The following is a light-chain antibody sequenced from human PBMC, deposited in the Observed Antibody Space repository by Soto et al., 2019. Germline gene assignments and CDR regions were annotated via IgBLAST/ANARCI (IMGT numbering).Light chain of an antibody. Sequence: EIVLTQSPATLSLSPGERDTLSCRTSQSVSTFLAWYQQKRGQAPRLLLYDASNRATGIPARFSGTGSGTDFTHTIGSLEPEDFAVYYCQQRTNWPLTFGGGTKVEIK. CDR3: QQRTNWPLT. CDR2: DAS. V-gene: IGKV3-11*01. CDR1: QSVSTF. J-gene: IGKJ4*01.